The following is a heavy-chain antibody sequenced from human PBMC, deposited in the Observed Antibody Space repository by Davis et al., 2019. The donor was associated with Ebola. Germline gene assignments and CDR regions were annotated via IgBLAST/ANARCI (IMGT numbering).Heavy chain of an antibody. CDR1: GGSISSTSHY. CDR3: ARKYSSGWPTFDY. J-gene: IGHJ4*02. CDR2: IYYSGST. Sequence: GSLRLSCTVSGGSISSTSHYWGWIRQPPGKGLQWIGSIYYSGSTYYNPSLKSRVTISVDTSKNQFTLKLSSVTAADTAVYYCARKYSSGWPTFDYWGQGTLVTVSS. V-gene: IGHV4-39*01. D-gene: IGHD6-19*01.